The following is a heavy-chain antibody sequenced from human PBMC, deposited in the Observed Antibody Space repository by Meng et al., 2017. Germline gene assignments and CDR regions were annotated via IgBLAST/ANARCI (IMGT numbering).Heavy chain of an antibody. CDR1: GGSFSGYY. CDR2: INHSGST. D-gene: IGHD6-19*01. CDR3: ARGSAHIAVASSWFDP. V-gene: IGHV4-34*01. J-gene: IGHJ5*02. Sequence: QGEPPQGGAGLLKPSEPLSLPCAVYGGSFSGYYWSWIRQPPGKGLEWIGEINHSGSTNYNPSLKSRVTISVDTSKNQFSLKLSSVTAADTAVYYCARGSAHIAVASSWFDPWGQGTLVTVSS.